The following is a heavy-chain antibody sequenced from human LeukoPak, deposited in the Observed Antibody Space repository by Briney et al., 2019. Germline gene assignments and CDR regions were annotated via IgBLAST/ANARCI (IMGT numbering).Heavy chain of an antibody. D-gene: IGHD6-13*01. CDR3: ARGAGEVAAGGIFNVRLTLYNWFDP. Sequence: QTLSLTCVISGDSVSSDSAAWNWIRQSPSRGLEWLGRTYYRSKYYNDYAVSMKSRITVNPDTSKNQFSLQLNSVTPEDTAVYYCARGAGEVAAGGIFNVRLTLYNWFDPWGQGTLVTVSS. V-gene: IGHV6-1*01. CDR2: TYYRSKYYN. CDR1: GDSVSSDSAA. J-gene: IGHJ5*02.